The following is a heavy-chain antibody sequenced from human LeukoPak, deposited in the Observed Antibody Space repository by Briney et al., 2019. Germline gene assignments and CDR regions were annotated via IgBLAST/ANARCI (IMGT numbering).Heavy chain of an antibody. D-gene: IGHD5-18*01. CDR2: ISSSGSII. V-gene: IGHV3-48*03. J-gene: IGHJ4*02. CDR1: GFTFSNYE. Sequence: GGSLRLSCAASGFTFSNYEMNWVRQAPRKGLAGVSYISSSGSIIYYADSVKGRFTISRDNAKNSLYLQMNSLRAEDTAVYYCARSRYSYGYDYWGQGTLVTVSS. CDR3: ARSRYSYGYDY.